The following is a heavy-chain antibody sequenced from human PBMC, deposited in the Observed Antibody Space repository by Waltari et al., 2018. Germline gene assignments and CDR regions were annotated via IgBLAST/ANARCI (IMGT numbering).Heavy chain of an antibody. V-gene: IGHV3-7*01. Sequence: EAQLVQSGGGLVQPGGSLTLPCAASGFPVSRFWLTWSRQAPGQGLQWVAHIGPDGSDKYYVDSVKGRFTISRDNAENSLLLQMSSLRVEDTALYYCVGWNDPINSWGQGTLVAVSS. CDR1: GFPVSRFW. CDR2: IGPDGSDK. J-gene: IGHJ4*02. CDR3: VGWNDPINS. D-gene: IGHD1-1*01.